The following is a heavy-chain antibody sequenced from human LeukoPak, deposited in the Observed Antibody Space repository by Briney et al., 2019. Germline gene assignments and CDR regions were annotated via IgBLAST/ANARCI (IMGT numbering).Heavy chain of an antibody. D-gene: IGHD6-13*01. V-gene: IGHV3-15*01. CDR1: GFTFSNAW. J-gene: IGHJ4*02. Sequence: KSGGSLRLSCAASGFTFSNAWMSWVRQAPGKGLEWVGRIKSKTDGGTTDYAAPVKGRFTISRDDSKNTLYLQMNSLRAEDTAVYYCAKSGSSSWFLDYWGQGALVTVSS. CDR2: IKSKTDGGTT. CDR3: AKSGSSSWFLDY.